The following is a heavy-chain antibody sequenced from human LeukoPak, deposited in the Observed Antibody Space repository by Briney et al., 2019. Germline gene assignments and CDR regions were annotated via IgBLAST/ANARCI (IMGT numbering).Heavy chain of an antibody. Sequence: ASVKVSCKASGYTFTSYGISWVRQAPGQGLEWMGWISAYNGNTNYAQKLQGRVTMTTGTSTSTAYMELRSLRSDDTAVYYCARAPTIFGVVARFDPWGQGTLVTVSS. J-gene: IGHJ5*02. D-gene: IGHD3-3*01. CDR1: GYTFTSYG. CDR3: ARAPTIFGVVARFDP. CDR2: ISAYNGNT. V-gene: IGHV1-18*01.